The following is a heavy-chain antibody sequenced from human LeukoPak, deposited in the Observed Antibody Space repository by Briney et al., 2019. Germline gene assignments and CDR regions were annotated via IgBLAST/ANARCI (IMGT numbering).Heavy chain of an antibody. CDR1: GFTFSNYY. CDR3: ARAVSSYYPL. J-gene: IGHJ1*01. D-gene: IGHD3-3*01. V-gene: IGHV3-11*01. Sequence: PGGSLRLSCAASGFTFSNYYMNWIRQAPGKGLEWVSFISSSGSTIYYADSVKGRFTISRDNAKNSLYLQMNSLRSEDTAVYYCARAVSSYYPLGGQGTLVTVPS. CDR2: ISSSGSTI.